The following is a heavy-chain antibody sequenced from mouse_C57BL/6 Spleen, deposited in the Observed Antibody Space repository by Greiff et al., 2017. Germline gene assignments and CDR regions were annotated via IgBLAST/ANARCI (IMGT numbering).Heavy chain of an antibody. D-gene: IGHD1-1*01. V-gene: IGHV1-39*01. CDR3: ASRTTVEDPFAY. Sequence: VQLQQSGPELVKPGASVTISCKASGYSFTDYNMNWVKQSNGKSLEWIGVINPNYGTTSYNQKFKGKATLTVDQSSSTAYMQLNSLTSEDSAVYYWASRTTVEDPFAYWGQGTLVTVSA. CDR1: GYSFTDYN. CDR2: INPNYGTT. J-gene: IGHJ3*01.